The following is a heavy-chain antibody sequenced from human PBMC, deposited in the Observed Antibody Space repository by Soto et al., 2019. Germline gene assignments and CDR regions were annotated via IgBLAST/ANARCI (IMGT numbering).Heavy chain of an antibody. V-gene: IGHV3-9*01. CDR3: AKGGYYYDSSGPYLTGV. CDR1: GFTFDDYA. J-gene: IGHJ6*02. CDR2: ISWNSGSI. Sequence: GGSLRLSCAASGFTFDDYAMHWVRQAPGKGLEWVSGISWNSGSIGYADSVKGRFTISRDNAKNSLYLQMNSLRAEDTALYYCAKGGYYYDSSGPYLTGVWGQGTTVTVSS. D-gene: IGHD3-22*01.